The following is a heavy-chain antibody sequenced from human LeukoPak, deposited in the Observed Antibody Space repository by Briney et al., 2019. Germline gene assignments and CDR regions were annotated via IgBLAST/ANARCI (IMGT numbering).Heavy chain of an antibody. D-gene: IGHD4-11*01. V-gene: IGHV3-7*01. CDR2: IKQDGSEK. J-gene: IGHJ4*02. CDR3: ARNIDYSSDVDY. Sequence: PGRSLRLSCAVYGLTFSDYVLLWVRQAPGKGLEWVANIKQDGSEKYYVDSVKGRFTISRDNAKNLLHLQMSSLRADDTAVYYCARNIDYSSDVDYWGQGTLVTVSS. CDR1: GLTFSDYV.